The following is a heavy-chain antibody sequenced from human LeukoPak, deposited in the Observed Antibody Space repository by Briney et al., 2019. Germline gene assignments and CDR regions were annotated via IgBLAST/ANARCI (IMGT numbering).Heavy chain of an antibody. D-gene: IGHD1-14*01. V-gene: IGHV3-23*01. CDR1: GFTFSSYA. CDR2: ISGSGGST. Sequence: PGGSLRLSCAASGFTFSSYAMSWVRQAPGKGLEWVSAISGSGGSTYYADSVKGRFTISRDNSKNTLYLQMNSLRAEDTAVYYCAKATTIITAEIGNFDYWGQGTLVTVSS. CDR3: AKATTIITAEIGNFDY. J-gene: IGHJ4*02.